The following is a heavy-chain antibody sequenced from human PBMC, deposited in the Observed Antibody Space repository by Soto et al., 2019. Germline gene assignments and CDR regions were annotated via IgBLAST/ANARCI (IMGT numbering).Heavy chain of an antibody. CDR1: RGSIGAVGSS. V-gene: IGHV4-30-2*01. J-gene: IGHJ5*02. Sequence: QLQLQQSGSGLVKPSQTLSLTCTVSRGSIGAVGSSWSWIRQPPGGGLEWIGYIYHSGTPLFTPSLKARLTMSRAWSSNPVSLTLNLMTAAATAVYYCAIVQFFFGSGNFNKLMFVPWGQGTQVTVSS. CDR3: AIVQFFFGSGNFNKLMFVP. CDR2: IYHSGTP. D-gene: IGHD3-10*01.